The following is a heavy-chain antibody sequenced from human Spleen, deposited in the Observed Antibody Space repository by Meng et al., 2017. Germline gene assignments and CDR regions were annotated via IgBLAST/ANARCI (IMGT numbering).Heavy chain of an antibody. CDR2: INHSGST. D-gene: IGHD4-11*01. CDR1: GGSFSDYY. CDR3: ARGPTTMAHDFDY. V-gene: IGHV4-34*01. Sequence: QVQLPQWVSGLLKPSETLSLPCVVSGGSFSDYYWSWIRQPPGKGLEWIGEINHSGSTNYNPSLESRATISVDTSQNNLSLKLSSVTAADSAVYYCARGPTTMAHDFDYWGQGTLVTVSS. J-gene: IGHJ4*02.